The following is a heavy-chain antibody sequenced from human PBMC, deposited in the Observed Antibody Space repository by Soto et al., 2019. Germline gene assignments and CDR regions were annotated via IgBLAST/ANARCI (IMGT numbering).Heavy chain of an antibody. V-gene: IGHV4-39*01. CDR1: GGSISSSSYY. CDR3: ARAGVGRWLRMLYYDSSGYPEYHAFDI. D-gene: IGHD3-22*01. CDR2: IYYSGST. J-gene: IGHJ3*02. Sequence: QLQLQESGPGLVKPSETLSLTCTVSGGSISSSSYYWGWIRQPPGKGLEWIGSIYYSGSTYYNPSLKSRVTISVDTSKNQFSLKLSSVTAADTAVYYCARAGVGRWLRMLYYDSSGYPEYHAFDIWGQGTMVTVSS.